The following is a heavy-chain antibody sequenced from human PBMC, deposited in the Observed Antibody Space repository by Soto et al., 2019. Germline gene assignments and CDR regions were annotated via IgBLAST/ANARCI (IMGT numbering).Heavy chain of an antibody. Sequence: SETLSLTCTVSGGSISSSSYYWGWIRQPPGKGLEWIGSIYYSGSTYYNPSLKSRVTISVDTSKNQFSLKLSSVTAADTAVYYCAREVGIQLWRLFDYWGQGTLVTVSS. CDR3: AREVGIQLWRLFDY. D-gene: IGHD5-18*01. V-gene: IGHV4-39*02. J-gene: IGHJ4*02. CDR1: GGSISSSSYY. CDR2: IYYSGST.